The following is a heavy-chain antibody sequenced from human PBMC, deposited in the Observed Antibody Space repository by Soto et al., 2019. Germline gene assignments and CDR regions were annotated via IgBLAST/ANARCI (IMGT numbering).Heavy chain of an antibody. CDR3: ARDPRGGSRYPEYFHH. D-gene: IGHD3-16*02. J-gene: IGHJ1*01. Sequence: EVQLLESGGGLVQPGGSLRLSCAASGITFSSYAMAWVRQAPGKGLEWVSGISGSGGSTYYTDSVKGRFTISRDNSKNTLYLQMNNLRAEDTAVYYCARDPRGGSRYPEYFHHWGQGTLVTVSS. CDR2: ISGSGGST. CDR1: GITFSSYA. V-gene: IGHV3-23*01.